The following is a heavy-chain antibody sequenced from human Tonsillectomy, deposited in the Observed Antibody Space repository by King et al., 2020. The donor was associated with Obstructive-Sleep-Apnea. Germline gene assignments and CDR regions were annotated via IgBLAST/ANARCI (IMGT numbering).Heavy chain of an antibody. V-gene: IGHV3-30-3*01. Sequence: VQLVESGGGVVQPGRSLRLSCAASGFTFSSYAMHWVRQAPGKGLEWVAVISYDGSNKYYADSVKGRFTISRDNSKNTLYLQMNSLRAEDTAVYYCARPHTPYCSGGSCYSHDWYFDLWGRGTLVTVSS. CDR2: ISYDGSNK. CDR3: ARPHTPYCSGGSCYSHDWYFDL. J-gene: IGHJ2*01. D-gene: IGHD2-15*01. CDR1: GFTFSSYA.